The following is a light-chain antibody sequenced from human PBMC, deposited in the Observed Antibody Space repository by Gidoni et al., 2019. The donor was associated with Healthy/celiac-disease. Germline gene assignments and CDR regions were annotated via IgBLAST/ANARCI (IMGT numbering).Light chain of an antibody. Sequence: HSALTPPASVSQSPGLSITISCTGTSSYVGGYNYVYWYQQHPGKAPKLMIYDVSNRPSGVANRFSGSKSGTTASVTISGLQAEDEADYYCSSYTSSSSPVVLGGGTKLTVL. V-gene: IGLV2-14*03. CDR2: DVS. CDR1: SSYVGGYNY. CDR3: SSYTSSSSPVV. J-gene: IGLJ2*01.